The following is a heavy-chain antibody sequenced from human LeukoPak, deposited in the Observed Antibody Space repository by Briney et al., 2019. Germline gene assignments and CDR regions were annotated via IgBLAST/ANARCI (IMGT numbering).Heavy chain of an antibody. V-gene: IGHV4-39*07. CDR3: ARDLSVKIGFATHRPFDP. J-gene: IGHJ5*02. Sequence: SETLSLTCTVSGGSISSSSYYWGWIRQPPGKGLEWIGSIYYSGSTYYNPSLKSRVTISVDTSKNQFSLRLSSVTAADTAMYYCARDLSVKIGFATHRPFDPWGQGTLVTVSS. CDR2: IYYSGST. D-gene: IGHD1-14*01. CDR1: GGSISSSSYY.